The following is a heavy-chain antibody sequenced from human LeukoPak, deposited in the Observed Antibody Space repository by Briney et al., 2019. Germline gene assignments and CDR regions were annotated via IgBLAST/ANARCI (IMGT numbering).Heavy chain of an antibody. D-gene: IGHD1-26*01. V-gene: IGHV1-2*04. CDR2: INPNSGGT. CDR1: GYTFTGYY. Sequence: ASVKVSCKASGYTFTGYYMHWVRQAPGQGLEWMGWINPNSGGTNYAQKFQGWVTMTRDTSISTAYMELSRLRSDDTAVYYCARDTQYSGSYADYYYMDVWGKGTTVTVSS. CDR3: ARDTQYSGSYADYYYMDV. J-gene: IGHJ6*03.